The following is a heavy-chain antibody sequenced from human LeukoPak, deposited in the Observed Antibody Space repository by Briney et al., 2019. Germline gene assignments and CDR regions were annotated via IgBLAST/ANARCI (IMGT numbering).Heavy chain of an antibody. J-gene: IGHJ5*02. CDR1: VYTFTIYD. CDR3: ARGGFYGGDNWFDP. CDR2: MNPNSGNT. V-gene: IGHV1-8*01. Sequence: GASVTVSCTSSVYTFTIYDINWVRQATGQGLEWMGWMNPNSGNTGYAQKFQGRVTMTRNTSISTAYMELSSLRSEDTAVYYCARGGFYGGDNWFDPWGQGTLVTVSS. D-gene: IGHD4-23*01.